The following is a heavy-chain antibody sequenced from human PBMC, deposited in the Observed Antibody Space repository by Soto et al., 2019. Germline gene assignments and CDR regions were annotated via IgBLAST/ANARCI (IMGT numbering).Heavy chain of an antibody. Sequence: SETLSLTCSVSGGPFPSGGYYWSWIRQEPGKGLEWIGYIYYNGDTSYNPSLRSRVTISADTSKTQFSLRLGSVTSADTAVYYCARGDSQVSSVFDYWGQGMLVTVSS. CDR3: ARGDSQVSSVFDY. V-gene: IGHV4-31*03. J-gene: IGHJ4*02. CDR1: GGPFPSGGYY. CDR2: IYYNGDT. D-gene: IGHD3-16*01.